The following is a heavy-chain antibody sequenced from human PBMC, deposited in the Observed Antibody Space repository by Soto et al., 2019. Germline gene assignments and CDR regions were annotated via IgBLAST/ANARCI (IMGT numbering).Heavy chain of an antibody. Sequence: AGGSLRLSCAASGFTFDDYAMHWVRQAPGKGLEWVSGISWNSGSIGYADSVKGRFTISRDNAKNSLYLQMNSLRAEDTALYYCAKEGDGYPSYFDYWGQGTLVTVSS. CDR2: ISWNSGSI. D-gene: IGHD5-12*01. CDR3: AKEGDGYPSYFDY. J-gene: IGHJ4*02. CDR1: GFTFDDYA. V-gene: IGHV3-9*01.